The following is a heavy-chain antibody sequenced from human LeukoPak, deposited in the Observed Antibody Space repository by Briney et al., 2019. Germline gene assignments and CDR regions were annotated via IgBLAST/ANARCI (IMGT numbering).Heavy chain of an antibody. J-gene: IGHJ6*02. Sequence: ASVKVSCKASGCTLATHDINWVRQAPGQGLEWMGWMNPNNGNTGSGQKFQGRLTMTRDTSINTAYMELSSLRSDDTAVYFCARGRRQRAAADKEYNYYYVMDVWGLGTTVTVSS. V-gene: IGHV1-8*01. CDR3: ARGRRQRAAADKEYNYYYVMDV. CDR2: MNPNNGNT. CDR1: GCTLATHD. D-gene: IGHD6-13*01.